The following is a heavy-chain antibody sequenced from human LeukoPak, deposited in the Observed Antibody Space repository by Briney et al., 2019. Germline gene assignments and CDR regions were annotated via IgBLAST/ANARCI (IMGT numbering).Heavy chain of an antibody. D-gene: IGHD3-3*01. Sequence: RVASVKVSCKVSGYTLTELSMHWVRQAPGKGLEWMGGFDPEDGETIYAQKFQGRVTMTRNTSISTAYMELSSLRSEDTAVYYCASGFFLEWFYEAFDYWGQGTLVTVSS. CDR3: ASGFFLEWFYEAFDY. CDR2: FDPEDGET. V-gene: IGHV1-24*01. J-gene: IGHJ4*02. CDR1: GYTLTELS.